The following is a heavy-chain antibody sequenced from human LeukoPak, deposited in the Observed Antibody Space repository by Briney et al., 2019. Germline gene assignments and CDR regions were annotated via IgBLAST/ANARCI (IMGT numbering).Heavy chain of an antibody. CDR1: GGSISSYY. CDR3: ARAPYYYDSSGYKHFDY. J-gene: IGHJ4*02. V-gene: IGHV4-4*07. Sequence: PSETLSLTCTVSGGSISSYYWSWIRQPAGKGLEWIGRIYTSGSTNYNPSLKSRVTMSVDTSKNQFSLKLSSVTAADTAVYYCARAPYYYDSSGYKHFDYWGQGTLVTVSS. CDR2: IYTSGST. D-gene: IGHD3-22*01.